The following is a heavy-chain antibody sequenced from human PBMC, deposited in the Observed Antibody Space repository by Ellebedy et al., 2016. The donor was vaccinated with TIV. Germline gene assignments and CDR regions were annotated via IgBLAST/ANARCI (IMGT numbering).Heavy chain of an antibody. CDR3: ARFRSGIVVAPAHYGMDV. D-gene: IGHD2-2*01. V-gene: IGHV4-39*01. CDR2: IYYSGRT. Sequence: SETLSLXXNVSGDSISNNDYYWSWIRQPPGKGLEWIGSIYYSGRTHYNPSLKSRVSISVDTSKNQFSLRVSSVTAADTAVYYCARFRSGIVVAPAHYGMDVWGQGTTVAVSS. CDR1: GDSISNNDYY. J-gene: IGHJ6*02.